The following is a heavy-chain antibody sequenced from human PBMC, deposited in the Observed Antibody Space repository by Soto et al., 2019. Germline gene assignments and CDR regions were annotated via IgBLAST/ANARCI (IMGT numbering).Heavy chain of an antibody. CDR1: GFTFSDYY. CDR3: ARGGHLGYCSGGSCLAFDI. Sequence: XGSLVLTCAASGFTFSDYYVSWIRQAPGKGLEWVSYISSSSSYTNYADSVKGRLTTSRDNAKNSLYLQMNSLRAEDTAVYYCARGGHLGYCSGGSCLAFDIWGQGTMVTVSS. CDR2: ISSSSSYT. J-gene: IGHJ3*02. V-gene: IGHV3-11*06. D-gene: IGHD2-15*01.